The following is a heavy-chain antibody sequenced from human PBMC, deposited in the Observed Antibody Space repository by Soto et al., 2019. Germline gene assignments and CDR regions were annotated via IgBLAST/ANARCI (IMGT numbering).Heavy chain of an antibody. J-gene: IGHJ4*02. D-gene: IGHD3-16*01. CDR2: INEDGSEK. V-gene: IGHV3-7*05. CDR3: TRDRAYKTFDY. CDR1: GFSFSSYW. Sequence: EVQLLESGGGLVQPGGSLRLSCAVTGFSFSSYWMTWVRQAPGKGLEWVANINEDGSEKYYVDSVKGRFSISRDNAKNSLYLQMNSLRAEDTAVYYCTRDRAYKTFDYWGQGTLVTVSS.